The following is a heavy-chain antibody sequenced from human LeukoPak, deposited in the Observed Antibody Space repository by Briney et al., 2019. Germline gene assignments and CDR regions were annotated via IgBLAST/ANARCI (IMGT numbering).Heavy chain of an antibody. CDR1: GYTFTSYY. V-gene: IGHV1-46*01. J-gene: IGHJ3*02. CDR2: INPSGGST. Sequence: ASVTVSCKASGYTFTSYYMHWVRQAPGQGLEWMGLINPSGGSTSYAQKFQGRVTITRNTSISTAYMELSSLRSEDTAVYYCARRAVAYSVHAFDIWGQGTMVTVSS. CDR3: ARRAVAYSVHAFDI. D-gene: IGHD6-19*01.